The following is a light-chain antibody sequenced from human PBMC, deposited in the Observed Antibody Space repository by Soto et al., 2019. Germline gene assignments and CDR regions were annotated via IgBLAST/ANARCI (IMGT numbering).Light chain of an antibody. J-gene: IGKJ1*01. CDR1: QSISRY. V-gene: IGKV1-39*01. CDR2: AAY. CDR3: QPSYSSPQT. Sequence: DIQMTQSPSCLCASGGDRFTLTCRASQSISRYLNWYQQKPGKAPKLLIYAAYSLLGGVTSRFSGSGSGTDFTLTISSLQPEDFAIYYCQPSYSSPQTVGPGTQVEIK.